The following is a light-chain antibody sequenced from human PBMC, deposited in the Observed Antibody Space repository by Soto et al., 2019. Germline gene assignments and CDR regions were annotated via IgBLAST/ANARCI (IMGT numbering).Light chain of an antibody. CDR3: SSYTSSTTRV. J-gene: IGLJ3*02. Sequence: QSALTQPASVSGSPGQSITISCTGTSSEVGGYNYVSWYQQHPGKAPKVMIYEVTNRPSGVSNRFSGSKSGNTASLTISGLQAEDEADYYCSSYTSSTTRVFGGGTQLTVL. CDR1: SSEVGGYNY. CDR2: EVT. V-gene: IGLV2-14*01.